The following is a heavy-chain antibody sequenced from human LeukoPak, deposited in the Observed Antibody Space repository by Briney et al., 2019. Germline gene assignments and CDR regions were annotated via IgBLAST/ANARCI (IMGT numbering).Heavy chain of an antibody. CDR1: GFTFSSFG. CDR3: ARVGPHYYDSSGFYYDWFDP. V-gene: IGHV3-30*03. Sequence: PGRSLRLSCAASGFTFSSFGMHWVRQAPGKGLEWVAVISYDGSYKYYADSVKGRFTISRDNSKNTLYLQMNSLRAEDTAVYYCARVGPHYYDSSGFYYDWFDPWGQGTLVTVSS. J-gene: IGHJ5*02. D-gene: IGHD3-22*01. CDR2: ISYDGSYK.